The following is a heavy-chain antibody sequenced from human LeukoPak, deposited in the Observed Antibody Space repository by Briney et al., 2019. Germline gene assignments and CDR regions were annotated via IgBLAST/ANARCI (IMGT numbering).Heavy chain of an antibody. CDR1: GFTFSSYG. D-gene: IGHD3-22*01. Sequence: GGSLRLSCAASGFTFSSYGMHWVRQAPGKGLEWVAVIWYDGSNKYYADSVKGRFTISRDNSKNTLYLQMNSPRAEDTAVYYCARGWDYYDSSGISDYWGQGTLVTVSS. V-gene: IGHV3-33*01. CDR3: ARGWDYYDSSGISDY. CDR2: IWYDGSNK. J-gene: IGHJ4*02.